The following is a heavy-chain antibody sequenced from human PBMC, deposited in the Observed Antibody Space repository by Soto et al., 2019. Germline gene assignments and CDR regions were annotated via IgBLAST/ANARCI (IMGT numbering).Heavy chain of an antibody. V-gene: IGHV4-59*01. J-gene: IGHJ6*02. Sequence: SETLSLTCTVSGGSISSYYWSWIRQPPGKGLEWIGYIYYSGSTNYNPSLKSRVTISVDTSKNQFSLKLSSVTAADTAVYYCAGDWIAAAGGGGMDVWGQGTTVTVSS. D-gene: IGHD6-13*01. CDR1: GGSISSYY. CDR3: AGDWIAAAGGGGMDV. CDR2: IYYSGST.